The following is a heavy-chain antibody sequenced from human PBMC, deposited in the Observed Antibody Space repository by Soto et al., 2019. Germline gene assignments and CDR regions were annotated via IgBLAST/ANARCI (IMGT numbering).Heavy chain of an antibody. CDR2: IIPIFGTA. CDR1: GGTFSSYA. CDR3: ARGVAVAGTIDWYFDL. D-gene: IGHD6-19*01. V-gene: IGHV1-69*12. J-gene: IGHJ2*01. Sequence: QVQLVQSGAEVKKPGSSVKVSCKASGGTFSSYAISWVRQAPGQGLEWMGGIIPIFGTANYAQKFQGRVTSTADESTSTAYMELSSLRSEDTAVYYCARGVAVAGTIDWYFDLWGRGTLVTVSS.